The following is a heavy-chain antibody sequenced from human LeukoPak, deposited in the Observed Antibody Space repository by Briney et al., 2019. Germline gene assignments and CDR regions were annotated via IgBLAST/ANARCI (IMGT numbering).Heavy chain of an antibody. CDR1: GGSISGYY. CDR3: ARDSPGYSSGWYHFDY. Sequence: SETLSLTCTVSGGSISGYYWSWIRQPAGKGLEWIGRICTSGSTNYNPSLKSRVTMSVDTSKNQFSLKLSSVTAADTAVYYCARDSPGYSSGWYHFDYWGQGTLVTVSS. J-gene: IGHJ4*02. CDR2: ICTSGST. D-gene: IGHD6-19*01. V-gene: IGHV4-4*07.